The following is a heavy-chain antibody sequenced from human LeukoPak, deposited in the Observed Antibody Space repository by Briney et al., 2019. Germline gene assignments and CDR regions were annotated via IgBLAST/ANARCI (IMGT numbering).Heavy chain of an antibody. CDR1: GFPFSLHY. Sequence: PGGSLRLSCAVSGFPFSLHYVTWVRQAPGKGLERVAKISPNGNEKNYVDSVQGRFTISRDNAKSSLYPQMNSLRAEDTAVYYCATEEWYRFDNWGQGTLVTVSS. D-gene: IGHD2-8*01. V-gene: IGHV3-7*01. J-gene: IGHJ4*02. CDR2: ISPNGNEK. CDR3: ATEEWYRFDN.